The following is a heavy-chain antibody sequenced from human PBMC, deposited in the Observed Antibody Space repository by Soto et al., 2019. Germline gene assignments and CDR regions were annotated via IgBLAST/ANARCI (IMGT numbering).Heavy chain of an antibody. V-gene: IGHV1-18*01. CDR1: GYTFTSYG. CDR2: ISAYNGNT. Sequence: QVQLVQSGAEVKKPGASVKVSCKASGYTFTSYGISWVRQAPGQGLEWMGWISAYNGNTNYAQKLQGRVTMTTDTSXXTAYMELRILRSDDTAVYYCASSLLVGYGLEGESDWGQGTLVTVSS. CDR3: ASSLLVGYGLEGESD. D-gene: IGHD5-18*01. J-gene: IGHJ4*02.